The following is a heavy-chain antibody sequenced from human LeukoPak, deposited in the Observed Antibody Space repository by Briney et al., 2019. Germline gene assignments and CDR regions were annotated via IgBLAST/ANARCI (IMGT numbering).Heavy chain of an antibody. CDR3: ANRLLWFGEPLRDWFDP. J-gene: IGHJ5*02. V-gene: IGHV4-34*01. CDR1: GGSFSGYY. Sequence: SETLSLTCAVYGGSFSGYYWSWIRQPPGKGLEWIGEINHSGSTNYNPSLKSRVTISVDTPKNQFSLKLSSVTAADTAVYYCANRLLWFGEPLRDWFDPWGQGTLVTVSS. D-gene: IGHD3-10*01. CDR2: INHSGST.